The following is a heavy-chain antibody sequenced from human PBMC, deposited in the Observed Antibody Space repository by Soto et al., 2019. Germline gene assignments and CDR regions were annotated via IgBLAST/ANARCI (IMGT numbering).Heavy chain of an antibody. J-gene: IGHJ4*02. D-gene: IGHD1-1*01. V-gene: IGHV3-48*01. Sequence: GGSLRLSCAASGFTFSSYSMNWVRQAPGKGLEWVSYISSSSSTIYYADSVKGRFTISRDNAKNSLYLQMNSLRAEDTAVYYCAREKNWNDVWPQIFDYWGQGTLVTVSS. CDR3: AREKNWNDVWPQIFDY. CDR1: GFTFSSYS. CDR2: ISSSSSTI.